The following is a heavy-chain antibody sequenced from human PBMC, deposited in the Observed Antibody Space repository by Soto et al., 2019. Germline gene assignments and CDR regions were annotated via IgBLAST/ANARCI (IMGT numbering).Heavy chain of an antibody. CDR3: ARERYYDSSGYAPRHYGMDV. CDR2: IYHSGST. J-gene: IGHJ6*02. Sequence: SETLSLTCAVSGGSISSGGYSWSWIRQPPGKGLEWIGYIYHSGSTYYNPSLKSRVTISVDRSKNQFSLKLSSVTAADTAVYYCARERYYDSSGYAPRHYGMDVWGQGTTVRLL. D-gene: IGHD3-22*01. CDR1: GGSISSGGYS. V-gene: IGHV4-30-2*01.